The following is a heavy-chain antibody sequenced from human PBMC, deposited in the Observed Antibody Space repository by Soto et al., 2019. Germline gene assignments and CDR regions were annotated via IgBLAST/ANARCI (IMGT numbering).Heavy chain of an antibody. CDR3: ARDLLYSSRSTVRFDI. V-gene: IGHV1-18*01. D-gene: IGHD6-13*01. J-gene: IGHJ3*02. CDR1: GYTCTNYG. CDR2: INTYNGHT. Sequence: QVQLVQSGTEVKKPGASVKVSCKASGYTCTNYGISWVRQAPGQGLEWLAWINTYNGHTNYAQKLQGRVTLTTDTSTSTAYMELRSLRSDDTAVYYCARDLLYSSRSTVRFDIWGQGTMVTVSS.